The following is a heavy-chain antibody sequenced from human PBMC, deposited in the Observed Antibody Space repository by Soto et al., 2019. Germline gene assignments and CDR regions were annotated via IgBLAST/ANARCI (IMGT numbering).Heavy chain of an antibody. CDR3: ARARGRGGIVVVVAAPEANYYFDY. D-gene: IGHD2-15*01. V-gene: IGHV4-31*03. CDR2: IYYSGST. Sequence: SETLSLTCTVSGGSISSGGYYWSWIRQHPGKGLEWIGYIYYSGSTYYNPSLKSRVTISVDTSKNQFSLKLSSVTAADTAVYYCARARGRGGIVVVVAAPEANYYFDYWGQGTLVTVSS. J-gene: IGHJ4*02. CDR1: GGSISSGGYY.